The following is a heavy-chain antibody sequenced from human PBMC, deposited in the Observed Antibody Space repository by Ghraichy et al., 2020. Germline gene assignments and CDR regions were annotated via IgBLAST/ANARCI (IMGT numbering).Heavy chain of an antibody. Sequence: GGSLGLSCAASGFTFSSYAMSWVRQAPGKGLEWVSAISGSGGSTYYADSVKGRFTISRDNSKNTLYLQMNSLRAEDTAVYYCAKVGEDPHYYDSSGQRCWFDPWGQGTLVTVSS. CDR2: ISGSGGST. J-gene: IGHJ5*02. CDR1: GFTFSSYA. D-gene: IGHD3-22*01. V-gene: IGHV3-23*01. CDR3: AKVGEDPHYYDSSGQRCWFDP.